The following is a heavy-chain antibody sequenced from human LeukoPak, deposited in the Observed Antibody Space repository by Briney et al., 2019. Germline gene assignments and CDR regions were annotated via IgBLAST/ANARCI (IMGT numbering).Heavy chain of an antibody. Sequence: GGSLRLSCAASGFTFSSYVMSWVRQAPGKGLEWVSGISGSGGSTYYADSVKGRFTISRDNSKSTLYLQMNSLRAEDTAVYYCAKKGIAAADSFDYWGQGTLVTVSS. D-gene: IGHD6-13*01. J-gene: IGHJ4*02. CDR2: ISGSGGST. CDR1: GFTFSSYV. V-gene: IGHV3-23*01. CDR3: AKKGIAAADSFDY.